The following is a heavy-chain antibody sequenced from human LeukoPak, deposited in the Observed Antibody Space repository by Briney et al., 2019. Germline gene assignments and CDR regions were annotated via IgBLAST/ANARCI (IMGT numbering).Heavy chain of an antibody. CDR1: GYTFTSYY. J-gene: IGHJ5*01. CDR2: INPSGGST. V-gene: IGHV1-46*01. CDR3: ARVYYSSPRAWFDY. Sequence: ASVKVSCKASGYTFTSYYMHWVRQAPGQGLEWMGIINPSGGSTTYAQKFQGRVTMTRDMFTSTVYMELSSLRSEDSAVYYCARVYYSSPRAWFDYWGQGTLVTVSS. D-gene: IGHD6-13*01.